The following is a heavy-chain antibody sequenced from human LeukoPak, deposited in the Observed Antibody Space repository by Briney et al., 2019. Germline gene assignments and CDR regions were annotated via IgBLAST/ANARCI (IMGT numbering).Heavy chain of an antibody. CDR1: GYTFTGYY. V-gene: IGHV1-2*02. Sequence: ASVKVSCKASGYTFTGYYMHWVRQAPGQGLEWMGWINPNSGGTNYAQKFQGRVTMTRDTPISTAYMELSRLRSDDTAVYYCARVINYDSSGYTYWGQGTLVTVSS. CDR3: ARVINYDSSGYTY. D-gene: IGHD3-22*01. CDR2: INPNSGGT. J-gene: IGHJ4*02.